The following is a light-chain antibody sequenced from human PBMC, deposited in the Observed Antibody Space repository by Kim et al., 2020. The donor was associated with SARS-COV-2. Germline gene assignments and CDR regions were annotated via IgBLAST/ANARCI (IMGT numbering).Light chain of an antibody. Sequence: DIVMTQSPVTLSVSPGESASLSCRASRSVGSNLAWYQHKPGQAPRLLIFDTSNRATGVPARFSGSGSGTLFTLTISDLQSEDFAFYYCQQYINWPPGTFGQGTRWEI. V-gene: IGKV3-15*01. CDR2: DTS. CDR3: QQYINWPPGT. J-gene: IGKJ2*02. CDR1: RSVGSN.